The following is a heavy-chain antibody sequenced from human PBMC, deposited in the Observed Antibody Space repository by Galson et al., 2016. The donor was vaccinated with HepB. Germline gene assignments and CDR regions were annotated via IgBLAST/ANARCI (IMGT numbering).Heavy chain of an antibody. V-gene: IGHV1-69*13. J-gene: IGHJ5*02. CDR3: TRGRADSSSWSVS. CDR2: AIPVFGTA. CDR1: GGSFRTSA. D-gene: IGHD6-13*01. Sequence: SVKVSCKASGGSFRTSAISWVRQAPGQGLEWMGEAIPVFGTANYEQKFQGRLTITADESRSTAYMELTSLRSEDTAVYYCTRGRADSSSWSVSWGQGTLITVSS.